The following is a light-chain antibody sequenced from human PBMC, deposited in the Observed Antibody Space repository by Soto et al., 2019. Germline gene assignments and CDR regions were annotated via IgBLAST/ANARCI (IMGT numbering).Light chain of an antibody. CDR2: GAS. V-gene: IGKV3-15*01. CDR3: QQSIRWPLT. CDR1: QSVRSN. Sequence: IVLTQSPGTLSLSPGEGVTLSCRASQSVRSNYLAWYQQKPGQAPRLLIYGASTRATGIPARFSGSGSGTELTITITSLQSEDGEVYDCQQSIRWPLTFGGGTKVDIK. J-gene: IGKJ4*01.